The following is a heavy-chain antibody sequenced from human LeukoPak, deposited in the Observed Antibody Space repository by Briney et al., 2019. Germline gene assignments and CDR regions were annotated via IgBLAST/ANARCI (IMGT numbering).Heavy chain of an antibody. Sequence: KTGGSLRLSCAASGFNFSSYDMNWVRQAPGKGLEWVSFISTTTKYTYYADSVKGRFTISRDNAKNSLYLQMNSLRAEDTAVYYCAKNFRGYNYAINDYWGQGTLVTVSS. CDR1: GFNFSSYD. CDR3: AKNFRGYNYAINDY. J-gene: IGHJ4*02. V-gene: IGHV3-21*06. CDR2: ISTTTKYT. D-gene: IGHD5-18*01.